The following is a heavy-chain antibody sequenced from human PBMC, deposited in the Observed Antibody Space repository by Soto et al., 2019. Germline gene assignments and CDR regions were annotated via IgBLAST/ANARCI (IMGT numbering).Heavy chain of an antibody. V-gene: IGHV1-2*02. CDR1: GYTFTGYY. J-gene: IGHJ4*02. D-gene: IGHD3-22*01. CDR3: ARSTYYYDSSGYYAPAPDFDY. CDR2: INPNSGGA. Sequence: ASVKVSCKASGYTFTGYYMHWVRQAPGQGLEWMGWINPNSGGANYAQKFQGRVTMTRDTSISTAYMELSSLRSEDTAVYYCARSTYYYDSSGYYAPAPDFDYWGQGTLVTVSS.